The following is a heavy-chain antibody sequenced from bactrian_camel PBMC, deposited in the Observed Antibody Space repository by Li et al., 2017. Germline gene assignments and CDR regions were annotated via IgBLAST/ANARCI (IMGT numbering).Heavy chain of an antibody. CDR3: AADPPFFLARGTPVPYDCVSDSHLTP. J-gene: IGHJ6*01. CDR1: GFSFADTD. CDR2: IDVSGRA. V-gene: IGHV3S53*01. D-gene: IGHD3*01. Sequence: VQLVESGGGSVQAGGSLRLSCTASGFSFADTDMGWFRQAQGKEREGVAAIDVSGRATYADSVKGRFAASRDNVANTLYLQMNNLQPEDTAVYYCAADPPFFLARGTPVPYDCVSDSHLTPWGRGTQVTVS.